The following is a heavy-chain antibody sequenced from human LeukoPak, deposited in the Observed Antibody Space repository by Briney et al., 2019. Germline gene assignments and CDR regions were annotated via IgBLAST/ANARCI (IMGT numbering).Heavy chain of an antibody. Sequence: PSQTLSLTCAVSGGSISSGGYSWSWIRQPPGKGLEWIGHIYHSGSTYYNPSLKSRVTISVDRSKNQFSLKLSSVTAADTAVYYCASLRGDYVAFDYWGQGTLVTVSS. V-gene: IGHV4-30-2*01. CDR2: IYHSGST. CDR3: ASLRGDYVAFDY. D-gene: IGHD4-17*01. J-gene: IGHJ4*02. CDR1: GGSISSGGYS.